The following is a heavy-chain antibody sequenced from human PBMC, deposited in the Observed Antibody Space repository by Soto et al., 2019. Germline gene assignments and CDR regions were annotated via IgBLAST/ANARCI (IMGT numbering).Heavy chain of an antibody. CDR3: ARLVVVAPVANA. J-gene: IGHJ5*02. V-gene: IGHV4-39*02. CDR1: GGSISCNSIH. CDR2: IFYTGNT. D-gene: IGHD2-2*01. Sequence: SGTLCLTCSVSGGSISCNSIHWGWIRQPPGKGLEGVGGIFYTGNTYYSPSLKDRVTISVDTSKNSFSLNLTSVTAADTAVYFCARLVVVAPVANAWGQGTLVTVSS.